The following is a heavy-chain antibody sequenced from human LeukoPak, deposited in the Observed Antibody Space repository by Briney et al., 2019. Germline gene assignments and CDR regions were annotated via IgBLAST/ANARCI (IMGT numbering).Heavy chain of an antibody. CDR1: GSTFSSYA. Sequence: GGSLRLSCAASGSTFSSYAMSWVRQAPGKGLEWVSAISGSGGSTYYADSVKGRFTISRDNSKNTLYLQMNSLRAEDTAVYYCAKDGDIVVVPAAKGVDVWGQGTTVTVSS. D-gene: IGHD2-2*01. CDR2: ISGSGGST. V-gene: IGHV3-23*01. J-gene: IGHJ6*02. CDR3: AKDGDIVVVPAAKGVDV.